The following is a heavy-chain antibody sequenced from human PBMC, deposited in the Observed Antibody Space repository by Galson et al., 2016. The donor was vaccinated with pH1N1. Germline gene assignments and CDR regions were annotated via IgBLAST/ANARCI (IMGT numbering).Heavy chain of an antibody. CDR2: ILADGSDN. V-gene: IGHV3-30*02. CDR1: TFSLSRYG. Sequence: PRLSCAPSTFSLSRYGMDWVRQAPGKGLEWVAFILADGSDNYYSDSVKGRFTLSRDSSKNTLYLQMNSLRPEDTAVYFCARGSNYAFEIWGQGTMVTVSS. J-gene: IGHJ3*02. CDR3: ARGSNYAFEI.